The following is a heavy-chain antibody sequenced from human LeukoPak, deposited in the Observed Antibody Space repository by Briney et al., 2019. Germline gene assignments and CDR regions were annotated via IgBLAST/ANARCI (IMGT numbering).Heavy chain of an antibody. Sequence: PGASVKVSCKASGYTFTGYYMHWVRQAPGQGLEWMGWINPNSGGTNYAQKFQGRVTMTRDTSISTAYMELSRLRSDDTAVYYCARVLPVPAAIQVGYSSSWYQGYWGQGTLVTVSS. D-gene: IGHD6-13*01. CDR1: GYTFTGYY. CDR3: ARVLPVPAAIQVGYSSSWYQGY. V-gene: IGHV1-2*02. CDR2: INPNSGGT. J-gene: IGHJ4*02.